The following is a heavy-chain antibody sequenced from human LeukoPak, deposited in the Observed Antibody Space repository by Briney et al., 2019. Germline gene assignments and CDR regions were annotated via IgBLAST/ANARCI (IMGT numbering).Heavy chain of an antibody. CDR3: ARGTYYYGSGLTIFDY. CDR2: INHSGST. V-gene: IGHV4-34*01. Sequence: SETLSLTCAVYGGSFSGYYWSWIRQPPGKGLEWIGEINHSGSTNYNPSLRSRVTISVDTSKNQFSLKLSSVTAADTAVYYCARGTYYYGSGLTIFDYWGQGTLVTVSS. CDR1: GGSFSGYY. J-gene: IGHJ4*02. D-gene: IGHD3-10*01.